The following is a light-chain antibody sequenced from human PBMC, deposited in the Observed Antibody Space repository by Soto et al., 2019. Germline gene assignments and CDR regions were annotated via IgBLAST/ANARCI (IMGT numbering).Light chain of an antibody. CDR2: TAS. Sequence: IPLTQSPSSLSASVGDRVIITCRASQGISSYLAWYQQEPGKAPKLLIYTASTLQSGVPSRFSGSGSGTDFTLTISSLQPEDFATYYCQQLDSYPLTFGGGTKVEI. CDR1: QGISSY. V-gene: IGKV1-9*01. J-gene: IGKJ4*01. CDR3: QQLDSYPLT.